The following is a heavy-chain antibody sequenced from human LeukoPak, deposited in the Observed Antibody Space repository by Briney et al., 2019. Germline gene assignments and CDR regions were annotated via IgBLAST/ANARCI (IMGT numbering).Heavy chain of an antibody. CDR1: GYSISSGYY. CDR3: ARSYSYGLSFDY. Sequence: EPSETLSLTCAVSGYSISSGYYWGWIRQPPGKGLEWIGSIYHSGNTYYNPSLKSRVTISVDTSKNQFSLKLSSVTAADTAVYYCARSYSYGLSFDYWGQGTLVTVSS. D-gene: IGHD5-18*01. CDR2: IYHSGNT. V-gene: IGHV4-38-2*01. J-gene: IGHJ4*02.